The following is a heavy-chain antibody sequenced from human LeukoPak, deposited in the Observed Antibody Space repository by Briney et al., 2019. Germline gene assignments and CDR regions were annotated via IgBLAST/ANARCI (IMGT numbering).Heavy chain of an antibody. J-gene: IGHJ2*01. CDR2: IRYDGSNK. CDR3: AKDRGTSLWYFDL. Sequence: PGGSMRLSCAASGFTFSRYGMHWVRQAPGKWREWVAFIRYDGSNKYYADSVKGRFTISRDNSKNTLYLQMLSVRSDDTAVYYCAKDRGTSLWYFDLWGGGTLVTVSS. V-gene: IGHV3-30*02. CDR1: GFTFSRYG. D-gene: IGHD2-2*01.